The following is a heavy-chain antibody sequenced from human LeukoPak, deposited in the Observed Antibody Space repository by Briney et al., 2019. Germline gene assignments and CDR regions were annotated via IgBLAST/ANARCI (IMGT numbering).Heavy chain of an antibody. Sequence: PSETLSLTCTVSGGSISSDSYYWSWIRQPPGKGLEWIGYIYYSGSTNYNPSLKSRVTISVDTSKNQFSLKLSSVTAADTAVYYCAREGIYYDILTRPYWFDPWGQGTLVTVSS. D-gene: IGHD3-9*01. CDR3: AREGIYYDILTRPYWFDP. J-gene: IGHJ5*02. CDR1: GGSISSDSYY. V-gene: IGHV4-61*01. CDR2: IYYSGST.